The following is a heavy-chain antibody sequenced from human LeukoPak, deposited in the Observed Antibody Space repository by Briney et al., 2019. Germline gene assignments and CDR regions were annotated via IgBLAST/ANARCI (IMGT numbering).Heavy chain of an antibody. CDR1: GIDVSSNY. D-gene: IGHD1-26*01. CDR3: AREVGA. CDR2: TYVSGNT. V-gene: IGHV3-66*01. J-gene: IGHJ5*02. Sequence: PGGSLSLSCTVSGIDVSSNYISWVRQAPGKGLEWVSVTYVSGNTYYADSVKGRFIVSRDNSKNTLYLEMNSLRVEDTGVYYCAREVGAWGQGTLVTVSS.